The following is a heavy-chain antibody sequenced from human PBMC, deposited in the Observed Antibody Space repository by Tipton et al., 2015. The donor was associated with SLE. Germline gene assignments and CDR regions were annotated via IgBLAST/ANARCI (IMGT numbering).Heavy chain of an antibody. CDR1: GGSISSSSYY. CDR2: IYYSGST. J-gene: IGHJ4*02. V-gene: IGHV4-39*07. CDR3: ARVPPEGQQSVY. D-gene: IGHD6-13*01. Sequence: TLSLTCTVSGGSISSSSYYWGWIRQPPGKGLEWIGSIYYSGSTYSNPSLKSRVTISVDTSKNQFSLKLSSVTAADTAVYYCARVPPEGQQSVYWGQGTLVTVSS.